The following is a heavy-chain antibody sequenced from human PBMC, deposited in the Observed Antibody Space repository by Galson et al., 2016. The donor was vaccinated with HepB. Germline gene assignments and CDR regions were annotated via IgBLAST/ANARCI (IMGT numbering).Heavy chain of an antibody. CDR1: GYTFTNYY. CDR2: SNPSGGGT. D-gene: IGHD2-2*01. Sequence: SVKVSCKASGYTFTNYYMHWVRQAPGQGLEWMGISNPSGGGTAYAQRFQGRVTMTRDTSTSTVYMELSSLRSDDTAVYYCARSPYCTSTSCFGRLLLAFWGQGSLVTVSS. V-gene: IGHV1-46*01. J-gene: IGHJ4*02. CDR3: ARSPYCTSTSCFGRLLLAF.